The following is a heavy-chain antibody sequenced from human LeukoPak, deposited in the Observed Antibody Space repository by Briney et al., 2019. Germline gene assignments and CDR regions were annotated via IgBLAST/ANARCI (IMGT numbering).Heavy chain of an antibody. CDR3: VREAVNDYGDYVFWFDP. CDR2: ISSSSSTI. V-gene: IGHV3-48*02. Sequence: GGSLRLSCAASGFTFSTYSMNWVRQAPGKGLEWVSYISSSSSTIYYADSVKGRFTISRDNAKNSLYLQMNSLRDEDTAVYYCVREAVNDYGDYVFWFDPWGQGTLVTGSS. D-gene: IGHD4-17*01. CDR1: GFTFSTYS. J-gene: IGHJ5*02.